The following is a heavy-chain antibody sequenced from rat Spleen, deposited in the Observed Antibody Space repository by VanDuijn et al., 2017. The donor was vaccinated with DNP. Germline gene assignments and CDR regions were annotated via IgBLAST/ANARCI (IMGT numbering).Heavy chain of an antibody. V-gene: IGHV2-30*01. CDR2: LWTGGNT. Sequence: VQLKESGPGLVQPSQTLSLTCTVSGFSLTDFNVHWVRQPVGKGLEWLGVLWTGGNTDYNPALKSRLTISRDTSKSQVFLKVKSLKTEDTGIYYCTRSIYTTDYYYVVFDYWGQGVMVTVSS. CDR1: GFSLTDFN. D-gene: IGHD1-6*01. CDR3: TRSIYTTDYYYVVFDY. J-gene: IGHJ2*01.